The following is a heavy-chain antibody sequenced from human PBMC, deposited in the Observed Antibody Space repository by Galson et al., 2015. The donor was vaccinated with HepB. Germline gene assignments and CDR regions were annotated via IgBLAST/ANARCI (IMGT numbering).Heavy chain of an antibody. CDR2: INPSGGST. CDR3: ARDQCSSANCYAKRWFAP. J-gene: IGHJ5*02. V-gene: IGHV1-46*03. Sequence: SVKVSCKASGYTFTSYYMHWVRQAPGQGLEWMGIINPSGGSTSYAQKFQGRVTMTRDPSTSTVYMEVSSLRSEDTAVYYCARDQCSSANCYAKRWFAPWGQGTLVTVSS. CDR1: GYTFTSYY. D-gene: IGHD2-2*01.